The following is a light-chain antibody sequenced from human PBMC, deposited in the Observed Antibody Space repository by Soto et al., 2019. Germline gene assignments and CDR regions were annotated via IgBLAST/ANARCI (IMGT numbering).Light chain of an antibody. J-gene: IGKJ5*01. CDR3: QQSYNLIT. Sequence: DIVMTQSPDSLAVSLGERATINCKSSQSLLYRSNNKNYLTWYQMKPGQPPKLLIYWASTRESGVPDRFSGSGSGTDFTLTISSLQPEDFATYYCQQSYNLITFGQGTRLEIK. CDR2: WAS. V-gene: IGKV4-1*01. CDR1: QSLLYRSNNKNY.